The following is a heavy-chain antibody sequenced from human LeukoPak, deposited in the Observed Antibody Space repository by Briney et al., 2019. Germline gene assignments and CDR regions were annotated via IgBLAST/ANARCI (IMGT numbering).Heavy chain of an antibody. J-gene: IGHJ4*02. CDR2: ISSGSTTM. CDR1: GFTFSSYA. D-gene: IGHD3-22*01. Sequence: GGSLRLSCAASGFTFSSYAMSWVRQAPGKGLEWVSYISSGSTTMYYADSVKGRFTISRDNAKNSLYLQMNSLRDEDTAVYYCAHSSGYYLYYFDYWSQGTLVTVSS. CDR3: AHSSGYYLYYFDY. V-gene: IGHV3-48*02.